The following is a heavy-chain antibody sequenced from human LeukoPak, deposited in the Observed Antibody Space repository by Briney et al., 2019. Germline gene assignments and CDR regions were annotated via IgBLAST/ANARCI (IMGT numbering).Heavy chain of an antibody. Sequence: GGSLRLSCAASGFTFSSYAMHWVRQAPGKGLEWVAVISYDGSNKYYADSVKGRFTISRDNSKNTLYLQMNSLRAEDTAVYYCAGQLVRSTYYYYGMDVWGQGTTVTASS. V-gene: IGHV3-30-3*01. D-gene: IGHD6-6*01. CDR2: ISYDGSNK. CDR3: AGQLVRSTYYYYGMDV. J-gene: IGHJ6*02. CDR1: GFTFSSYA.